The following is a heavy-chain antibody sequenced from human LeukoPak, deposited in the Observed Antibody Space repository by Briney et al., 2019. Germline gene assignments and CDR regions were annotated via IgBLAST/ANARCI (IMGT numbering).Heavy chain of an antibody. V-gene: IGHV4-59*08. Sequence: SETLSLTCSVSGGSIRNYYWTWIRQPPGKGLEWIGHVSNSGSTKYNPSLKSRVTISIDTSKKHFSLKLSSVTAADTAVYYCASRAYYDISGLDYWGQGILVTVSS. CDR2: VSNSGST. CDR1: GGSIRNYY. J-gene: IGHJ4*02. D-gene: IGHD3-22*01. CDR3: ASRAYYDISGLDY.